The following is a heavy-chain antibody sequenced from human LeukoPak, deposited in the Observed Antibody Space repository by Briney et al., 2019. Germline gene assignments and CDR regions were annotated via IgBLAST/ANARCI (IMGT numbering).Heavy chain of an antibody. V-gene: IGHV3-48*04. CDR3: ARDLSRIAAAGY. J-gene: IGHJ4*02. CDR1: GFSFSGYS. CDR2: ISSSSSSI. D-gene: IGHD6-13*01. Sequence: GRSLGLSCAASGFSFSGYSMNWVRQAPGKGLEWVSYISSSSSSIYYADSVKGRFTISRDNAKNSVYLQMNSLRAEDTAVYYCARDLSRIAAAGYWGQGTLVTVSS.